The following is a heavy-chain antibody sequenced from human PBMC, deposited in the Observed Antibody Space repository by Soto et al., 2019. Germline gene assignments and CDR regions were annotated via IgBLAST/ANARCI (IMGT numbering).Heavy chain of an antibody. CDR3: ATMGTPASFFYDTDY. CDR1: GGSISSGNYY. J-gene: IGHJ4*02. D-gene: IGHD1-7*01. Sequence: SESLSLTSTVSGGSISSGNYYWSWIRQPPGKGLEWIGFSSDSGITYYNASLKSRVTISVDTSKHQLSLNLRFVTAAYTAVYYCATMGTPASFFYDTDYWDMCTLV. CDR2: SSDSGIT. V-gene: IGHV4-30-4*01.